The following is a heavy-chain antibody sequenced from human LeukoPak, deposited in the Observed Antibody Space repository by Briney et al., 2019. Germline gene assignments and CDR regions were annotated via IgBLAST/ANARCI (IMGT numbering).Heavy chain of an antibody. V-gene: IGHV1-18*01. D-gene: IGHD2-2*02. CDR2: ISAYNGNT. Sequence: GASVKVSCKASGYTFTSYGISWVRQAPGQGLEWMGWISAYNGNTNYAQKLQGRVTMTTDTSTSTAYMELRSLRSDDTAVYYCARDSYCSSTSCYNLRVYYYGMDAWGQGTTVTVSS. J-gene: IGHJ6*02. CDR1: GYTFTSYG. CDR3: ARDSYCSSTSCYNLRVYYYGMDA.